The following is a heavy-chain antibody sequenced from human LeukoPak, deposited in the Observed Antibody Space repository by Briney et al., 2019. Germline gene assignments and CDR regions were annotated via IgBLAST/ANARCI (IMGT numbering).Heavy chain of an antibody. J-gene: IGHJ4*02. Sequence: GGSLRLSCAASGFTFSSYGMHWVRQAPGKGLEWVAFIRYDGSNKYYADSVEGRFTISRDNSKNTLYLQMNSLRAEDTAVYYCAKDRYCSSTSCPITFDYWGQGTLVTVSS. V-gene: IGHV3-30*02. CDR1: GFTFSSYG. D-gene: IGHD2-2*01. CDR3: AKDRYCSSTSCPITFDY. CDR2: IRYDGSNK.